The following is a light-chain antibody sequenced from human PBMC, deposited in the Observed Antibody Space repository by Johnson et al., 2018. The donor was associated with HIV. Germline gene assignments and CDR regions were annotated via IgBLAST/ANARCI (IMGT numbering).Light chain of an antibody. V-gene: IGLV1-51*02. CDR3: GTWDTSLSPGGV. J-gene: IGLJ1*01. Sequence: QSVLTQPPSVSAAPGQKVTFSCSGSSSNIGENFVSWYQHLPGTAPKLLIYENNKRPSGIPDRFSGSKSGTSATLGITGLQPGDEADYYCGTWDTSLSPGGVFGSGTKVTVL. CDR2: ENN. CDR1: SSNIGENF.